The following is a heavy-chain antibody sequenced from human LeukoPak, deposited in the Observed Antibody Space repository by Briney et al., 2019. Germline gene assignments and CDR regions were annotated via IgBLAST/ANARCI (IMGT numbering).Heavy chain of an antibody. CDR2: IYYSGST. Sequence: EASETLSLTCTVSGGSISSSSYYWGWIRQPPGKGLEWIGSIYYSGSTYYNPSLKSRVTISVDTSKNQFSLKLSSVTAADTAVYYCARPIYSSSIHYLDYWGQGTLVTVSS. D-gene: IGHD6-13*01. CDR3: ARPIYSSSIHYLDY. J-gene: IGHJ4*02. V-gene: IGHV4-39*01. CDR1: GGSISSSSYY.